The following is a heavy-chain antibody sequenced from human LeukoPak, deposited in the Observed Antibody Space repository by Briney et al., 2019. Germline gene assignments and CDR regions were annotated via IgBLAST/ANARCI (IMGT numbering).Heavy chain of an antibody. D-gene: IGHD5-18*01. CDR3: ARNGYSYGLYYYYYMDV. CDR2: INPNNGGT. J-gene: IGHJ6*03. Sequence: ASVKVSCKASGYTFTGYYMHWVRQAPGQGLEWMGWINPNNGGTNYAQKFQGRVTMTRDTSISTAYMELSRLRSDDTAVYYCARNGYSYGLYYYYYMDVWGKGTTVTVSS. CDR1: GYTFTGYY. V-gene: IGHV1-2*02.